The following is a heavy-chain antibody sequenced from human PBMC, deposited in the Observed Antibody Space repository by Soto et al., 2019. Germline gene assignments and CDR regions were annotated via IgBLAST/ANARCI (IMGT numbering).Heavy chain of an antibody. V-gene: IGHV4-59*13. CDR1: GGSINSYY. J-gene: IGHJ6*02. Sequence: SETLSLTCTISGGSINSYYWTWVGQPPGKGLEWIGFFYYPGSTKYNSSLKSRVTISLDTSTNQFSLSLNSVTAADTAVYYCARDSGGYCSGGSCYSGVYYYVMDVWGQGTTVTVSS. CDR2: FYYPGST. D-gene: IGHD2-15*01. CDR3: ARDSGGYCSGGSCYSGVYYYVMDV.